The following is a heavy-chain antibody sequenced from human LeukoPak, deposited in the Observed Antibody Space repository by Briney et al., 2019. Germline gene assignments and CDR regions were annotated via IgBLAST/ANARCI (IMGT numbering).Heavy chain of an antibody. CDR3: AKDDDYYDILTAYAFDI. D-gene: IGHD3-9*01. J-gene: IGHJ3*02. CDR1: GFTFSSYG. Sequence: GGSLRLSCAASGFTFSSYGMHWVRQAPGKGLEWVAVISYDGSNKYYADSVKGRFTISRDNAKNTLYLQMNSLRAEDTAVYYCAKDDDYYDILTAYAFDIWGQGTMVTVSS. CDR2: ISYDGSNK. V-gene: IGHV3-30*18.